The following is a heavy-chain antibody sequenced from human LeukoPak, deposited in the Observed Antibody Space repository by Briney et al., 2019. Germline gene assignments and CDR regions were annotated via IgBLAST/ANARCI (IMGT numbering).Heavy chain of an antibody. V-gene: IGHV3-30*04. J-gene: IGHJ6*02. D-gene: IGHD3-22*01. Sequence: GGSLRLSCAASGFTFSSYAMHWVRQAPGKGLEWVAVISYDGSNKYYADSVKGRFTISRDNAKNSLYLQMNSLRAEDTAVYYCARDRYDSSGYRPLYYYYGMDVWGQGTTVTVSS. CDR1: GFTFSSYA. CDR2: ISYDGSNK. CDR3: ARDRYDSSGYRPLYYYYGMDV.